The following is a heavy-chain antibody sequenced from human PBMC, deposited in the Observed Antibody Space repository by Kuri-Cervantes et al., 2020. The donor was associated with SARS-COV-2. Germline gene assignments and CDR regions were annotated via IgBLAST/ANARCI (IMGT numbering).Heavy chain of an antibody. CDR1: GYSISSGYY. J-gene: IGHJ3*02. Sequence: GSLRLSCTVSGYSISSGYYWGWIRQPPGKGLEWIGSIYHSGSTYYNPSLKSRVTISVDTSKNQFSLKLSSVTAADTAVYYCAGEYSSFAMDAFDIWGQGTMVTVSS. V-gene: IGHV4-38-2*02. D-gene: IGHD6-6*01. CDR3: AGEYSSFAMDAFDI. CDR2: IYHSGST.